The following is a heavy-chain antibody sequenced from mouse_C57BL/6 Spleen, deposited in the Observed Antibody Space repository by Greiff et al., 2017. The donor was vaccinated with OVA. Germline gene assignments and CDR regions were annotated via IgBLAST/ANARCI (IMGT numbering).Heavy chain of an antibody. J-gene: IGHJ3*01. V-gene: IGHV1-26*01. Sequence: EVQLQQSGPELVKPGASVKISCKASGYTFTDYYMNWVKQSHGKSLEWIGDINPNNGGTSYNQKFKGKATLTVDKSSSTAYMELRSLTSEDSAVYYCASGGAAWFAYWGQGTLVTVSA. D-gene: IGHD1-1*02. CDR1: GYTFTDYY. CDR2: INPNNGGT. CDR3: ASGGAAWFAY.